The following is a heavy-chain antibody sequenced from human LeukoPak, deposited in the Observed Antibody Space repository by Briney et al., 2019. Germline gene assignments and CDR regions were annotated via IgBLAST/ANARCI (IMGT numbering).Heavy chain of an antibody. D-gene: IGHD1-26*01. CDR3: ARDPGSGSSSNYYFDY. CDR1: GFTFSSYS. CDR2: LSSSSTYI. Sequence: TAGGSLRLSCAASGFTFSSYSMNWVRQAPGKGLEWVSSLSSSSTYIYYADSVKGRFTISRDNAKNSLYLQMNGLRVEDTAVYYCARDPGSGSSSNYYFDYWGQGTLVTVSS. J-gene: IGHJ4*02. V-gene: IGHV3-21*01.